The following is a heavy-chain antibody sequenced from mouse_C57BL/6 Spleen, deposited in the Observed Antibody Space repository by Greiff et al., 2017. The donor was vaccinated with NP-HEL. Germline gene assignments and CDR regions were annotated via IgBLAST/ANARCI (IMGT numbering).Heavy chain of an antibody. Sequence: EVKLEESGGDLVKPGGSLKLSCAASGFTFSSYGMSWVRQTPDKRLEWVATISSGGSYTYYPDSVKGRFTISRDNAKNTLYLQMSSLKSEDTAMYYCASAYGNWYFDVWGTGTTVTVSS. V-gene: IGHV5-6*02. CDR1: GFTFSSYG. CDR3: ASAYGNWYFDV. CDR2: ISSGGSYT. D-gene: IGHD2-1*01. J-gene: IGHJ1*03.